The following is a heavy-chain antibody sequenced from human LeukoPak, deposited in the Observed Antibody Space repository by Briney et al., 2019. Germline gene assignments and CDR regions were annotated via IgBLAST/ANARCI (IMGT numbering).Heavy chain of an antibody. CDR2: INPNSGGT. CDR3: ARDLSSTSNWELDY. D-gene: IGHD7-27*01. J-gene: IGHJ4*02. V-gene: IGHV1-2*06. Sequence: GASVKVSCKASGYTVIDYFIHWMRQAPGQGLEWMGRINPNSGGTEYAQNFQGRVTMTRDTSISASYMELNRLTSDDTAVYYCARDLSSTSNWELDYWGQGTLVTVSS. CDR1: GYTVIDYF.